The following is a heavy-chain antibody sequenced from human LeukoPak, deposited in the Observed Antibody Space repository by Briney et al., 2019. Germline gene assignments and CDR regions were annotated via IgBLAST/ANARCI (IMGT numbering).Heavy chain of an antibody. Sequence: PGGSLSLSCAASGFTFRSYGVSWVRQAAGKGLGWVSAISGSGASTYYADSVKGRFTISRDNSKSTLYLEMNSLRAEETAVNYCARGTIFGVVNYYMDVWGEGTTVTVSS. CDR2: ISGSGAST. CDR1: GFTFRSYG. V-gene: IGHV3-23*01. CDR3: ARGTIFGVVNYYMDV. D-gene: IGHD3-3*01. J-gene: IGHJ6*03.